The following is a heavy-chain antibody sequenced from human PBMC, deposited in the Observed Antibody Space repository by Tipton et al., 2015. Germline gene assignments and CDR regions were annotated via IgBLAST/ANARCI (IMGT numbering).Heavy chain of an antibody. D-gene: IGHD5-24*01. CDR3: ARDLEHGMDV. J-gene: IGHJ6*02. CDR2: VYSSGST. Sequence: TLSLTCAVSGYSISSGYYWSWIRQPPGKGLEWIGYVYSSGSTNYSPSLKSRVTLSLDTSENQFSLKLSSLTAADTAIYYCARDLEHGMDVWGQGTTVTVSS. CDR1: GYSISSGYY. V-gene: IGHV4-61*01.